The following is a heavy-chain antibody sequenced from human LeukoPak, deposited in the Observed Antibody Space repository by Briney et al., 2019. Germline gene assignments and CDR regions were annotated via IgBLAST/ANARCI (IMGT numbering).Heavy chain of an antibody. CDR1: GFTLSSYE. Sequence: GGSLRLSCAASGFTLSSYEMNWGRQAPGKGLEWISSISSTSYYIYYADSVKGRFTTSRDNAENSLYLQINSLRAEDTAVYYCARTALYAQNAFDIWGQGTMVTVSS. CDR2: ISSTSYYI. V-gene: IGHV3-21*01. J-gene: IGHJ3*02. CDR3: ARTALYAQNAFDI. D-gene: IGHD2-8*01.